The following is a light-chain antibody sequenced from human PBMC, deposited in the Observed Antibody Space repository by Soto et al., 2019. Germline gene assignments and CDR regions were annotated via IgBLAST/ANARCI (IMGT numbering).Light chain of an antibody. CDR1: DIGSKS. CDR3: QVWDSSSDHRV. J-gene: IGLJ2*01. Sequence: SSELTQPPSVSVAPGKTARITCGGNDIGSKSVHWYQQRPGQAPVLLIYFDSDRPSGIPERFSGSNSGNTATLTISRVEAGDEADYYCQVWDSSSDHRVFGGGTKLTVL. V-gene: IGLV3-21*04. CDR2: FDS.